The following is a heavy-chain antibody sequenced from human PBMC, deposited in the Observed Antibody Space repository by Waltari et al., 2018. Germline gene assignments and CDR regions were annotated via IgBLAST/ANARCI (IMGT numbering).Heavy chain of an antibody. CDR3: ATYIGASVGTAAFDV. CDR2: VSYSGNT. Sequence: QLQLQESGPRLVRPSATLSLICRFSGVSITSNRHYWAWIRQSPGHGLEWIGTVSYSGNTYISPSLKSRVSVSRDTSKNKVSLILGSVTAADMAVYYCATYIGASVGTAAFDVWGQGTMVTVSS. D-gene: IGHD5-12*01. V-gene: IGHV4-39*01. J-gene: IGHJ3*01. CDR1: GVSITSNRHY.